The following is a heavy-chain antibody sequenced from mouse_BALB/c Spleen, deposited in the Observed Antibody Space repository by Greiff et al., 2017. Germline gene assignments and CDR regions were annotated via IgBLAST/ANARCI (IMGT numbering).Heavy chain of an antibody. CDR1: GDSITSGY. V-gene: IGHV3-8*02. CDR3: ARRGYDLYYFDY. D-gene: IGHD2-14*01. CDR2: ISYSGST. J-gene: IGHJ2*01. Sequence: EVKLVESGPSLVKPSQTLSLTCSVTGDSITSGYWNWIRKFPGNKLEYMGYISYSGSTYYNPSLKSRISITRDTSKNQYYLQLNSVTTEDTATYYCARRGYDLYYFDYWGQGTTLTVSS.